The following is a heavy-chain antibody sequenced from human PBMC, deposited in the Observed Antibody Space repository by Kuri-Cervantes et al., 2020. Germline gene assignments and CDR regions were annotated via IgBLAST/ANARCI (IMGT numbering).Heavy chain of an antibody. CDR3: ARGEWHSSGWYALDW. CDR1: GYTFTSYA. Sequence: ASVKVSCKASGYTFTSYAMNWVRQAPGQGREWMGWINTNTGNPTYAQGFTGRFVFSLDTSVSTAYLQIFSLKAEDTAVYYCARGEWHSSGWYALDWWGQGTLVTVSS. D-gene: IGHD6-19*01. CDR2: INTNTGNP. J-gene: IGHJ4*02. V-gene: IGHV7-4-1*01.